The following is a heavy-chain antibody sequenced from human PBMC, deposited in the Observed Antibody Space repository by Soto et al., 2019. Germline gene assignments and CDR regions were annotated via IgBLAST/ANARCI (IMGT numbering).Heavy chain of an antibody. D-gene: IGHD3-10*01. J-gene: IGHJ6*02. Sequence: PGESLKISCKGSGYSFTSYWIGWVRQMPGKGLACMGIIYPGDSDTRYSPSFQGQVTISADKSISTAYLQWSSLKASDTAMYYCARLRGSGSYYAQYYYYGMDVWGQGTTVTVSS. V-gene: IGHV5-51*01. CDR2: IYPGDSDT. CDR3: ARLRGSGSYYAQYYYYGMDV. CDR1: GYSFTSYW.